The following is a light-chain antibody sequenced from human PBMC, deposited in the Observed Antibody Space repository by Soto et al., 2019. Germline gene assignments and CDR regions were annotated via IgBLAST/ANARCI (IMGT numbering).Light chain of an antibody. CDR2: GNS. CDR3: QSYASSLDVV. CDR1: SSNIGAGYD. Sequence: QSVLTQPPSVSGAPGQRVTISCTGSSSNIGAGYDVQWYQQLPGTAPKLLIYGNSNRPSGVPDRFSGSKSGTSASLAITGLQAEDEADYYCQSYASSLDVVFGGGTKVTVL. V-gene: IGLV1-40*01. J-gene: IGLJ2*01.